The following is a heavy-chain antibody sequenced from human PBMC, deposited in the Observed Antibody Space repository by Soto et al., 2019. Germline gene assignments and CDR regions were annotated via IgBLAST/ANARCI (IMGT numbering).Heavy chain of an antibody. D-gene: IGHD4-17*01. V-gene: IGHV1-69*08. J-gene: IGHJ2*01. CDR2: IIPALGTA. Sequence: QDQLVQSGAEVKKPGSSVKVSCKASGGTFSSHTFSWVRQAPGQGLEWMGRIIPALGTATYAQKFQGRVTITADESATTVYMDLNSLRSEDTAVYYCARPDFGDYWYFDLWGRGTLVTVCS. CDR1: GGTFSSHT. CDR3: ARPDFGDYWYFDL.